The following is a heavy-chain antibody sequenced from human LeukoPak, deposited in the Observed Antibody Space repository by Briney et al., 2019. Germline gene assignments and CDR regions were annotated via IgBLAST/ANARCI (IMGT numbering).Heavy chain of an antibody. Sequence: GGSLRLSCAASGFTVSSNYMSWVRQSPGKGLEWVSYISSSGSTIYYADSVKGRFTISRDNARNSLYLQMNSLRAEDTAVYYCARDNYDSSGPYYFDYWGQGTLVTVSS. D-gene: IGHD3-22*01. CDR3: ARDNYDSSGPYYFDY. V-gene: IGHV3-11*04. CDR2: ISSSGSTI. CDR1: GFTVSSNY. J-gene: IGHJ4*02.